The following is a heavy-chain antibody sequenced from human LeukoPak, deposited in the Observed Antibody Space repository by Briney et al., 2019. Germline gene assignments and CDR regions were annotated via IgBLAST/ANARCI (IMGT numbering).Heavy chain of an antibody. J-gene: IGHJ4*02. D-gene: IGHD3-22*01. Sequence: GGSLRLSCAASGFTFINYAMRWVRQAPGKGLEWVSLISKSSDATYYAPSVKGRFTISRDNSKNTLYLQMNSLRAEDTAVYYCAKEIPDYYDSSGYYSWGQGTLVTVSS. CDR1: GFTFINYA. V-gene: IGHV3-23*01. CDR2: ISKSSDAT. CDR3: AKEIPDYYDSSGYYS.